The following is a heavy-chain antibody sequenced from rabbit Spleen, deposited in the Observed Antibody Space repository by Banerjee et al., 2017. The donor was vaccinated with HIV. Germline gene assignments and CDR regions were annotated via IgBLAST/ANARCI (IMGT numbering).Heavy chain of an antibody. Sequence: QSLEESGGDLVKPGASLTLTCTASGFSFSSSYYMCWVRQPPGKGLEWIACIAGSNSGFTYSATWAKGRFTCSKTSSTTVTLQMTSLTVADTATYFCARDTSSSFSSYGMDLWGPGTLVTVS. J-gene: IGHJ6*01. CDR2: IAGSNSGFT. D-gene: IGHD1-1*01. V-gene: IGHV1S40*01. CDR3: ARDTSSSFSSYGMDL. CDR1: GFSFSSSYY.